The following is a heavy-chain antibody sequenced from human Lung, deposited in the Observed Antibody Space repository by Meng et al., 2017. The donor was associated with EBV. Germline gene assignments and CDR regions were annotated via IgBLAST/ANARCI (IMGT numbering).Heavy chain of an antibody. J-gene: IGHJ4*02. Sequence: QVQLHQGGAGRLKPSETLSLTCAVYGGSFSGSFSGYYWSWIRQAPGKGLEWIGEINDSGSTDYNPSLKSRLTISVDRSKSQFSLELSSVTAADTAVYYCARHLDRYVFDYWGQGTLVTVSS. D-gene: IGHD3-16*01. V-gene: IGHV4-34*01. CDR2: INDSGST. CDR1: GGSFSGSFSGYY. CDR3: ARHLDRYVFDY.